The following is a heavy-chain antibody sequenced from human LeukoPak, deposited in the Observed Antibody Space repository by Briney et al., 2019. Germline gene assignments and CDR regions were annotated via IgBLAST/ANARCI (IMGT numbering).Heavy chain of an antibody. D-gene: IGHD5-12*01. CDR2: ISGSGRTI. J-gene: IGHJ4*02. Sequence: PGGSLRLSCAASGFTFSSYEMIWVRQAPGKGLGCVSYISGSGRTIYYADSVKGRFTISRDNAKNSLYLQMYSLRAGDTAAYYCASPQTSGYAFGYWGQGTRVTVSS. CDR3: ASPQTSGYAFGY. CDR1: GFTFSSYE. V-gene: IGHV3-48*03.